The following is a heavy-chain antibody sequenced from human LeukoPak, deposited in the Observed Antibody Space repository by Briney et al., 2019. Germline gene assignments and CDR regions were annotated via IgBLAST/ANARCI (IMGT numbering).Heavy chain of an antibody. CDR1: GYTFTGYY. J-gene: IGHJ4*02. CDR3: GRDFRDSLDY. CDR2: INPDSGGT. Sequence: ASVKVPCKASGYTFTGYYMHWVRQAPGQGRERMGWINPDSGGTNFAQKFQGRVTMTRDTSISTAYMELSRLRSDDTAVYYCGRDFRDSLDYWGQGTLVTVSS. V-gene: IGHV1-2*02.